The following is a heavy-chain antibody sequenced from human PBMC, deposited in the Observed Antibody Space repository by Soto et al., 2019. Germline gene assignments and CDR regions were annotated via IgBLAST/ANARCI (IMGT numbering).Heavy chain of an antibody. CDR1: GFTFSNYD. D-gene: IGHD2-2*03. V-gene: IGHV3-30*04. CDR3: ASIGYDRPVANDHYAMDV. CDR2: ISYDARKT. Sequence: QVQLVESGGGVVHPGTSLRLSCVASGFTFSNYDIHWVRQAPGKGLEWVALISYDARKTYYLDSVKGRFTISRSNLKKEMYLQMNSLRPEDTAMYYCASIGYDRPVANDHYAMDVWGQGTSVTVSS. J-gene: IGHJ6*02.